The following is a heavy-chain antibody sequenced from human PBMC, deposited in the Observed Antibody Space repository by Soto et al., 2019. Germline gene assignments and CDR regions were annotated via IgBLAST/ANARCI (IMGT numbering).Heavy chain of an antibody. J-gene: IGHJ3*02. V-gene: IGHV2-5*02. CDR1: GFSLRNRGVG. D-gene: IGHD3-3*01. CDR3: AHRLQGSLDYAFDI. Sequence: QITLKESGPTLVRPTQTLTLTCTFSGFSLRNRGVGVGWIRQPPGEALEWLALIYWDDDKRYRPSLKSRLTITRDTSKNQVVLTITNMDTVDTATYYCAHRLQGSLDYAFDIWGQGTMVTVSS. CDR2: IYWDDDK.